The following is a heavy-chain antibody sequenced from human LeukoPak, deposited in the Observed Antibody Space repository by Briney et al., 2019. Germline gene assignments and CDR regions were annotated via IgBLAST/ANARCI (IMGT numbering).Heavy chain of an antibody. Sequence: PGGSLRLSCAASGFTFSDYYMSWIRQAPGKGLEWVGRIKSKTDGGTTDYAAPVKGRFTISRDDSKNTLYLQMNSLKTEDTAVYYCTTESDDSSGYYFDYWGQGTLVTVSS. CDR3: TTESDDSSGYYFDY. CDR1: GFTFSDYY. J-gene: IGHJ4*02. CDR2: IKSKTDGGTT. D-gene: IGHD3-22*01. V-gene: IGHV3-15*01.